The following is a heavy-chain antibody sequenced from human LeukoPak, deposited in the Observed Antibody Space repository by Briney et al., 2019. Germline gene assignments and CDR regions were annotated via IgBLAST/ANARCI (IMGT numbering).Heavy chain of an antibody. CDR3: ARGITASYIRY. D-gene: IGHD1-26*01. V-gene: IGHV4-59*01. J-gene: IGHJ4*02. Sequence: PSETLSLTCTVSGGSISSYYWSWIRQPPGKGLEWIGYIYYSGSTNYNPSLKSRLTISVDTSKTAFSLKLSSVTAADTAVYYCARGITASYIRYWGQGTLVTVSS. CDR2: IYYSGST. CDR1: GGSISSYY.